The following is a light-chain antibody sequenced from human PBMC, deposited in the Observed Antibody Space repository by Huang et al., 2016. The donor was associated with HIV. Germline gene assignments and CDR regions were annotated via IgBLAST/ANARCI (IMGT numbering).Light chain of an antibody. J-gene: IGKJ4*01. V-gene: IGKV3-11*01. Sequence: IVLTQSPATLSLAPGERATLSCRASQTIGTSLAWFQQKPGPAPRLLIYAASNRATGIPARFGGRVSGTDFTLTISSLEPEDFVVYYCQQRGDWPLTFGGGTRVEIK. CDR2: AAS. CDR3: QQRGDWPLT. CDR1: QTIGTS.